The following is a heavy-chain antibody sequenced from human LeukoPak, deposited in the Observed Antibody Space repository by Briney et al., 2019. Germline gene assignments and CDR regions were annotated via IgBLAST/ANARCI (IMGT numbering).Heavy chain of an antibody. CDR3: ATAGNYDSSGYYPRGFDY. J-gene: IGHJ4*02. V-gene: IGHV3-7*03. Sequence: GGSLRLSCAASGFTFSSYWMSWVRQAPGKGLEWVANIKQDGSEKYYVDSVKGRFTISRDNAKNSLYLQMNSLRAEDTAVYYCATAGNYDSSGYYPRGFDYWGPGALVTVSS. CDR1: GFTFSSYW. D-gene: IGHD3-22*01. CDR2: IKQDGSEK.